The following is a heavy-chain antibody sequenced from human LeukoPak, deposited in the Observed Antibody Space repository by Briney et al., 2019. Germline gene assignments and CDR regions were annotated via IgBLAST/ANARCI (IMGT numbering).Heavy chain of an antibody. D-gene: IGHD5-12*01. J-gene: IGHJ4*01. V-gene: IGHV1-24*01. CDR1: GYTFTSYG. Sequence: ASVKVSCKASGYTFTSYGISWVRQAPGKGLEWMGGFDPEDGETIYAQKFQGRVTMTEDTSTDTAYMELSSLRSEDTAVYYCATDQSGYDFWNYWGQGTLVTVSS. CDR2: FDPEDGET. CDR3: ATDQSGYDFWNY.